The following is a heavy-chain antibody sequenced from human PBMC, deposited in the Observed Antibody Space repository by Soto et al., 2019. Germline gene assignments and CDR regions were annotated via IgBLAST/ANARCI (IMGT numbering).Heavy chain of an antibody. CDR3: AKEDVRMLKFTIFGVVRNYYYGMDV. CDR1: GFTFSSYG. V-gene: IGHV3-30*18. J-gene: IGHJ6*02. Sequence: WVSLRLSCAASGFTFSSYGMHWVRQAPGKGLEWVAVISYDGSNKYYADSVKGRFTISRDNSKNTLYLQMNSLRAEDTAVYYCAKEDVRMLKFTIFGVVRNYYYGMDVWGQGTTVTVSS. D-gene: IGHD3-3*01. CDR2: ISYDGSNK.